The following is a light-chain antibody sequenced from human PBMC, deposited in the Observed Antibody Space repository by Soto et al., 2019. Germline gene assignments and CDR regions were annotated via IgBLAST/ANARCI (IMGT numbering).Light chain of an antibody. V-gene: IGKV1D-16*01. Sequence: DVQMTQSPSSLSASVGDRVTITCRASQDINSYLAWYQQKPGNAPKSLIYAASSLQTGVPSRFSGSESGTEFTLTINTLQPEDSAPYYCQQHNIYPLTFGGGTKVEIK. CDR3: QQHNIYPLT. CDR2: AAS. CDR1: QDINSY. J-gene: IGKJ4*01.